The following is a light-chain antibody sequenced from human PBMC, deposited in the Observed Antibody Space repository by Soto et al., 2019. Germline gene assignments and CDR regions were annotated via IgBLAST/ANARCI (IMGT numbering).Light chain of an antibody. J-gene: IGLJ1*01. CDR2: EVN. CDR3: TSYAGGNNI. Sequence: QSALTQPPSASGSPGQSVTICCTGTSSDVGAYNYVSWYQQHPGKVPKLMVYEVNKRPSGVPDRFSGSKSGNTASLTVSGLQAEDEADYYCTSYAGGNNIFGTGTKVTVL. CDR1: SSDVGAYNY. V-gene: IGLV2-8*01.